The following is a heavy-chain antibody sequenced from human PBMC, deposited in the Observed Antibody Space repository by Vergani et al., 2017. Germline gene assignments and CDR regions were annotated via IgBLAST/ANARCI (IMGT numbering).Heavy chain of an antibody. D-gene: IGHD4-17*01. CDR3: ARSQGDYWYFDL. CDR2: IHNRGKT. J-gene: IGHJ5*02. V-gene: IGHV4-38-2*01. CDR1: GYSIGSGFY. Sequence: QVRLEESGPGLVKPSETLSLTCSVSGYSIGSGFYWAWIRQSPGEGLQWLTSIHNRGKTYHNPSLKSRVSVSLDTSKNRFSLNLTSVTATDTAVYYCARSQGDYWYFDLWGQGTLVIVSS.